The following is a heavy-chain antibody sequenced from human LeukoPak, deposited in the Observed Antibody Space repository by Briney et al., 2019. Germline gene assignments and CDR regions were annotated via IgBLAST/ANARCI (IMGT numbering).Heavy chain of an antibody. Sequence: SETLSLTCTVSSGSISSYCWTWIRQPPGKGLEWIGYICSSGGPNYNPSLKSRVTMSVGTSNNQFSLKLNSVTAADAAMYYCARHGGGYSFDYWGQGTRVTVSS. CDR3: ARHGGGYSFDY. V-gene: IGHV4-59*08. CDR1: SGSISSYC. D-gene: IGHD5-24*01. J-gene: IGHJ4*02. CDR2: ICSSGGP.